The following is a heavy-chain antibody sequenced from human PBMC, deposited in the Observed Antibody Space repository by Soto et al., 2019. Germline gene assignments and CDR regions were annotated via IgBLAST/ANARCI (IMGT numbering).Heavy chain of an antibody. Sequence: GGSLRLSCAASGFTFSSYWMSWVRQAPGKGLEWVSGFRAGGDDGTTYYADSVKGRFTLSRDNSKNTLFLQMNSLRAEDTAIYYCAKKANSGSVSQYFDYFGQGTLVT. V-gene: IGHV3-23*01. CDR1: GFTFSSYW. CDR3: AKKANSGSVSQYFDY. D-gene: IGHD3-10*01. J-gene: IGHJ4*02. CDR2: FRAGGDDGTT.